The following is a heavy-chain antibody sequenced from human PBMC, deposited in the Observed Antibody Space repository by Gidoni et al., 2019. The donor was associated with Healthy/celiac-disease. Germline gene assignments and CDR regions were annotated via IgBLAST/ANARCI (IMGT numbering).Heavy chain of an antibody. CDR3: AKFVATSPPFDY. V-gene: IGHV3-30*18. CDR1: GFTFSSYG. D-gene: IGHD5-12*01. Sequence: QVQLVESGGGVVQPGSSLRLSCAASGFTFSSYGMHWVRQAPGKGLEWVAVISYDGSNKYYADSVKGRFTISRDNSKNTLYLQMNSLRAEDTAVYYCAKFVATSPPFDYWGQGTLVTVSS. J-gene: IGHJ4*02. CDR2: ISYDGSNK.